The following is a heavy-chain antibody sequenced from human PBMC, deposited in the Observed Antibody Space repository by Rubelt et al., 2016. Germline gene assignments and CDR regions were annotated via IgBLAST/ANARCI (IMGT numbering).Heavy chain of an antibody. CDR1: GFSLSTRGLS. D-gene: IGHD3-16*01. V-gene: IGHV2-70*01. CDR2: LDSDDKK. CDR3: ALRSYDTFSYYYYGIDV. J-gene: IGHJ6*02. Sequence: VTLRESGPALVKPTETLTLTCTFSGFSLSTRGLSVAWIRQPPGQALEWLAHLDSDDKKYYKTTLKTRLTISKDTSKDQVALTVTNVDPVDTATYYCALRSYDTFSYYYYGIDVWGQGTTVAVSS.